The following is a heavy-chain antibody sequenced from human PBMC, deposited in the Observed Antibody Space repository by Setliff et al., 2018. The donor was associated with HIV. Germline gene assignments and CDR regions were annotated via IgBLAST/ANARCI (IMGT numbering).Heavy chain of an antibody. D-gene: IGHD1-1*01. Sequence: ASVKVSCKASGYSFTDYYMHWVRQAPGQGLEWMGWINPNRGGTNYAQKFQGRVTMTRDTSISTAYMDLSRLRSDDTAVYYCAKDGHDQDHYYHMDVWGKGTTVTVSS. CDR1: GYSFTDYY. J-gene: IGHJ6*03. V-gene: IGHV1-2*02. CDR2: INPNRGGT. CDR3: AKDGHDQDHYYHMDV.